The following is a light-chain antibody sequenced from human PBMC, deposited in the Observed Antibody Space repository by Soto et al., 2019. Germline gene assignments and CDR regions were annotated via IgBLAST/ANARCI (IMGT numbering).Light chain of an antibody. CDR3: QHYGSSPPYA. CDR1: QSVSSRY. CDR2: GAS. J-gene: IGKJ2*01. V-gene: IGKV3-20*01. Sequence: EIVLTQSPGTLSLSPGERATLSCRASQSVSSRYLAWYQQKPGQAPRLLIYGASTRATGIPDRFSGSGSGTDFTLTISRLQPEAFAVYYCQHYGSSPPYAFGQGTKLEIK.